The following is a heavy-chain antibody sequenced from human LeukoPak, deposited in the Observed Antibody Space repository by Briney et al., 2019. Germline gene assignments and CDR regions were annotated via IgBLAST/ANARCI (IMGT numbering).Heavy chain of an antibody. Sequence: SQTLSLTCAISGDSVPSNSAAWHWIRQSPSRGLEWLGRTYYRSKWYNDYAVSVKSRITITPDTSKNQFSLQLNSVTPEDTAVYYCAREGEWDNFDYWGQGTLVTVSS. D-gene: IGHD1-26*01. V-gene: IGHV6-1*01. CDR2: TYYRSKWYN. CDR1: GDSVPSNSAA. J-gene: IGHJ4*02. CDR3: AREGEWDNFDY.